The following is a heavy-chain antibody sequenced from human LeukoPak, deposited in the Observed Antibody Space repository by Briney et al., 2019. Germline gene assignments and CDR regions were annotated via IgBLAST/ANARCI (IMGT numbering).Heavy chain of an antibody. V-gene: IGHV4-38-2*02. CDR3: ARDLPYYDILIGYFYYYYYMDV. CDR2: IYHSGST. J-gene: IGHJ6*03. Sequence: SETLSLTCTVSGYSISSGYYWGWIRQPPGKGLEWIGSIYHSGSTHYNPSLKSRVTISVDTSKNQFSLKLSSVTAADTAVYYCARDLPYYDILIGYFYYYYYMDVWGKGTTVTVSS. CDR1: GYSISSGYY. D-gene: IGHD3-9*01.